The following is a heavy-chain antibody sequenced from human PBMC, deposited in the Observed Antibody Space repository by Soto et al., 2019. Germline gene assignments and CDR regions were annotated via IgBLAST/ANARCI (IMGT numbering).Heavy chain of an antibody. CDR1: GYTFTSYG. J-gene: IGHJ5*02. D-gene: IGHD6-19*01. CDR2: ISAYNGNT. CDR3: ARDQWIAVAGTNWFDP. Sequence: ASVKVSCKASGYTFTSYGISWVRQAPGQGLEWMGWISAYNGNTNYAQKLQGRVTMTTDTSTSTAYMELRSLRSDDTAVYYCARDQWIAVAGTNWFDPWGQGTLVTAPQ. V-gene: IGHV1-18*01.